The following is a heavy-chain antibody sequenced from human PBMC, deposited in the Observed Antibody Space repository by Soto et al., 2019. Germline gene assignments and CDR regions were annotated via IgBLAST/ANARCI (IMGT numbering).Heavy chain of an antibody. Sequence: PGGSLRLSCAASGFTFSSYSMNWVRQAPGKGLEWVSYISSSSSTIYYADSVKGRFTISRDNAKNTLYLQMGSLRAEDMAVYYCARAHTLFGVAANDAFDIWGQGTMVTVSS. CDR1: GFTFSSYS. CDR2: ISSSSSTI. V-gene: IGHV3-48*01. D-gene: IGHD3-3*01. CDR3: ARAHTLFGVAANDAFDI. J-gene: IGHJ3*02.